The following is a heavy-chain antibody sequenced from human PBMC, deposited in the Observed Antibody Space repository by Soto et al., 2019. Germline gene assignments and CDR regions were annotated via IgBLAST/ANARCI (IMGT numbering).Heavy chain of an antibody. CDR1: ELSCSNFG. CDR3: ARAGSHRFDY. J-gene: IGHJ4*02. Sequence: VVPKRLPCVGSELSCSNFGVRWVSKTTGKGLEWVSRINAGGTSISYADSVKGRFTISRDNAKNTLYLQMDGLGVDDTAVYYCARAGSHRFDYWGLGTLVTVSS. D-gene: IGHD7-27*01. CDR2: INAGGTSI. V-gene: IGHV3-74*01.